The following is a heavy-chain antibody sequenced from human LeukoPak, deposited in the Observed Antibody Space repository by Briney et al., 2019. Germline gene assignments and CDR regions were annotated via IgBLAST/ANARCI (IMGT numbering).Heavy chain of an antibody. J-gene: IGHJ4*02. CDR2: IIPIFGTA. CDR3: AREAIQYCSSTSCPFDY. Sequence: GSSVKVSRKASGGTFSSYAISWVRQAPGQGLEWMGGIIPIFGTANYAQKFQGRVTITADESTSTAYMELSSLRSEDTAVYYCAREAIQYCSSTSCPFDYWGQGTLVTVSS. D-gene: IGHD2-2*01. CDR1: GGTFSSYA. V-gene: IGHV1-69*01.